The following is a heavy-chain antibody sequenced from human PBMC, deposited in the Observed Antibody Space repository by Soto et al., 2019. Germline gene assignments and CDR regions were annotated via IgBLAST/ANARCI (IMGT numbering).Heavy chain of an antibody. CDR3: GRARMLLPYYYYYMDV. CDR2: INHSGST. D-gene: IGHD1-26*01. V-gene: IGHV4-34*01. J-gene: IGHJ6*03. Sequence: SETLSLTCAVYGGSFSGYYWSWIRQPPGKGLEWIGEINHSGSTNYNPSLKSRVTISVDTSKNQFSLKLSSVTAADTAVYYCGRARMLLPYYYYYMDVWGKGTTVTVSS. CDR1: GGSFSGYY.